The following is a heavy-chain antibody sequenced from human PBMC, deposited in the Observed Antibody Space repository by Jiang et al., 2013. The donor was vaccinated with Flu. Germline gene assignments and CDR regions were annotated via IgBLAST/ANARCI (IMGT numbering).Heavy chain of an antibody. Sequence: QTLSLTCAISGDSVSGNNAAWNWIRQSPSRGLEWLGRTYCTSKWYNDYAASLRSRITINPDTSKNQFSLQLNSVTPEDTAVYYCARGKPHYYAMDVWGQGTTVTVSS. V-gene: IGHV6-1*01. J-gene: IGHJ6*02. CDR3: ARGKPHYYAMDV. CDR2: TYCTSKWYN. CDR1: GDSVSGNNAA.